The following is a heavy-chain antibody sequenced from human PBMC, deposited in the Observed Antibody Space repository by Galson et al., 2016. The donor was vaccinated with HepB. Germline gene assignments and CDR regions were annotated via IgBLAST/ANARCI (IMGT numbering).Heavy chain of an antibody. D-gene: IGHD4-11*01. V-gene: IGHV3-33*01. Sequence: PLRLSCAASGFTFSSYGMHWVRQAPGKGLEWVAVIWYDGSNKYYADSVKGRFAISRDNSKNTLYLQMNSLRAEDTAVYYCARGSNYFDYYYYGMDVWGQGTTVTVSS. CDR1: GFTFSSYG. CDR3: ARGSNYFDYYYYGMDV. J-gene: IGHJ6*02. CDR2: IWYDGSNK.